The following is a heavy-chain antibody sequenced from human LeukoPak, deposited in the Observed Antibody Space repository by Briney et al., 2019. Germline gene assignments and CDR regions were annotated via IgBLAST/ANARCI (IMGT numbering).Heavy chain of an antibody. CDR1: GGSISSYY. D-gene: IGHD3-16*01. Sequence: PSETLSLTCTVAGGSISSYYWSWIRQPPGKGLVWIGYIYYSGSTNYNPSLKSRVTISVDTSKNQFSLKLSSVTAADTAVYYYARDTFGYFDYWGQGTLVTVSS. CDR3: ARDTFGYFDY. CDR2: IYYSGST. J-gene: IGHJ4*02. V-gene: IGHV4-59*01.